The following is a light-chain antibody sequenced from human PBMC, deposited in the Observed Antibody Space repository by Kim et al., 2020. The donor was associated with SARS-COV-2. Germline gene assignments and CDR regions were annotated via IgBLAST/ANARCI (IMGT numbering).Light chain of an antibody. CDR2: RNN. CDR1: SNNVGNEG. J-gene: IGLJ3*02. CDR3: SAWDSSLSAWV. V-gene: IGLV10-54*01. Sequence: LTQPPSVSKGLRQTATLTCTGNSNNVGNEGAVWLQQHRGHPPKLLSYRNNNQPSGISERLSASRSGSTASLTITGLQPEDEADYYCSAWDSSLSAWVFGGGTQLTVL.